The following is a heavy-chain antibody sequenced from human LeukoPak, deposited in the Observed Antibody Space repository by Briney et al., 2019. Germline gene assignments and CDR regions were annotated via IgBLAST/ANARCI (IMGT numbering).Heavy chain of an antibody. Sequence: EASVKVSCKASGYTFTGYYMHWVRQAPGQGLEWMGWINPNSGGTNYAQKFQGRVTMTRDTSISTAYMELSRLRSDDTAVYYCASSVEYGSGSYYSTDYWGQGTLVTVSS. CDR1: GYTFTGYY. D-gene: IGHD3-10*01. V-gene: IGHV1-2*02. CDR3: ASSVEYGSGSYYSTDY. CDR2: INPNSGGT. J-gene: IGHJ4*02.